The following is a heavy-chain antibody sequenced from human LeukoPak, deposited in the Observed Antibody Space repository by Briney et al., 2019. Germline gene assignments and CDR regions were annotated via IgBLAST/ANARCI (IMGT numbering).Heavy chain of an antibody. CDR2: ISYDGSNK. D-gene: IGHD2-2*01. CDR1: GFTFSSYG. V-gene: IGHV3-30*18. CDR3: AKLAGVVPAATTPFDY. Sequence: PGRSLRLSCAASGFTFSSYGMHWDRQAPGKGLEWVAVISYDGSNKYYADSVKGRFTISRDNSKNTLYLQMNSLRAEDTAVYYCAKLAGVVPAATTPFDYWGQGTLVTVSS. J-gene: IGHJ4*02.